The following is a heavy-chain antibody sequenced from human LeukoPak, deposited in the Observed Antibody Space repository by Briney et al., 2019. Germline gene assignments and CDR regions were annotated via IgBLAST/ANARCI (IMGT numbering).Heavy chain of an antibody. CDR3: ARWYYYETSGLYYGSFDN. D-gene: IGHD3-22*01. CDR1: GLTFSSYW. J-gene: IGHJ5*02. V-gene: IGHV3-23*01. Sequence: GGSLRLSCAASGLTFSSYWMTWVRQAPGKGLQWVSVIIGSGSSTYYADSVKGRFTISRDNARNTLYLQMNSLRAEDTAVYYCARWYYYETSGLYYGSFDNWGQGTLVTVSS. CDR2: IIGSGSST.